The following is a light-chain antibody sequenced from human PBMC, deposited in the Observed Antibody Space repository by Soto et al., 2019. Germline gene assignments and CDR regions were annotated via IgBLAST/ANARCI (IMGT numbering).Light chain of an antibody. CDR2: EVT. Sequence: QSALTQPPSASGSLGQSVTISCTGTSSDVGGYNYVSWHQQHPGKAPKVMIYEVTKRPPGVPDRLSGSKSGNTASLTVSGIQAEDEADYYCSSVAGGGYTVLLGGGNKLTFL. V-gene: IGLV2-8*01. CDR1: SSDVGGYNY. CDR3: SSVAGGGYTVL. J-gene: IGLJ2*01.